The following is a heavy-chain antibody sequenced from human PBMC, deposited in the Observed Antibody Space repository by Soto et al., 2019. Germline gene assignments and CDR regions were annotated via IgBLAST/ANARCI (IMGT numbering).Heavy chain of an antibody. V-gene: IGHV1-69*13. CDR2: IIPIFGTA. J-gene: IGHJ5*02. D-gene: IGHD2-15*01. CDR3: ARQLQRRAATYWFDP. Sequence: SVKVSCKASGGTFSSYAISWVRQAPGQGLEWMGGIIPIFGTANYAQKFQGRVTITADESTSTAYMELSSLRSEDTAVYYCARQLQRRAATYWFDPWGQGTLVTVSS. CDR1: GGTFSSYA.